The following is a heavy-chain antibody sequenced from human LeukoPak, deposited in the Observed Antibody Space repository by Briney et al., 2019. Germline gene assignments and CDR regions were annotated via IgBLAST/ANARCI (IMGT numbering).Heavy chain of an antibody. CDR1: GFTFISYN. J-gene: IGHJ5*02. V-gene: IGHV3-23*01. CDR3: AKYSESEGYCSSTSCYLNWFDP. D-gene: IGHD2-2*01. Sequence: PGGSLRFSCAASGFTFISYNMNWVRQAPGKGLEWVSAISGSGGSTYYADSVKGRFTISRDNSKNTLYLQMNSLRAEDTAVYYCAKYSESEGYCSSTSCYLNWFDPWGQGTLVTVSS. CDR2: ISGSGGST.